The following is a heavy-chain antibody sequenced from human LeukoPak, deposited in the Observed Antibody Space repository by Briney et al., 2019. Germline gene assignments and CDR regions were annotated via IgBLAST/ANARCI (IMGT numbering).Heavy chain of an antibody. D-gene: IGHD3/OR15-3a*01. J-gene: IGHJ6*02. CDR1: GFTFSSYA. V-gene: IGHV3-30-3*01. Sequence: AGGSLRLSCAASGFTFSSYAMHWVRQAPGKGLEWVAVISYDGSNKYYADSVKGRFTISRDNSKNTLYLQMNSLRAEDTAVYYCVREYGTDYYYGMDVWGQGTTVTVSS. CDR2: ISYDGSNK. CDR3: VREYGTDYYYGMDV.